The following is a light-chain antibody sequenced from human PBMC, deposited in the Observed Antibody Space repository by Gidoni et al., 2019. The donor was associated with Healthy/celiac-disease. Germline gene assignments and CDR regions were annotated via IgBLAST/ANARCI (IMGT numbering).Light chain of an antibody. J-gene: IGKJ1*01. Sequence: EIVLTQSPGTLSLSPGERATLSCRASQNGSSSYLAWYQQKPGQAPSLLIYGASSRATGIPSRFSGSGSGTDFTLTISRLEPEDFAVYYCQQYGSSPRTFGQGTKVEIK. V-gene: IGKV3-20*01. CDR1: QNGSSSY. CDR2: GAS. CDR3: QQYGSSPRT.